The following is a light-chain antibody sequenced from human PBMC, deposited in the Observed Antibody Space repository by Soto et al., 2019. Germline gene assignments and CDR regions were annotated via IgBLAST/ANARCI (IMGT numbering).Light chain of an antibody. V-gene: IGKV3-20*01. J-gene: IGKJ1*01. Sequence: IVLTQSPGTLSLSPWERATLSCRASQSVSSSYLAWYQQEPGQAPRLLIYGASSRATGIPDRFSGSGSGTDFTLTISRLEPEDFAVYYCQQYGSSPPWTFGQGTKVDIK. CDR1: QSVSSSY. CDR2: GAS. CDR3: QQYGSSPPWT.